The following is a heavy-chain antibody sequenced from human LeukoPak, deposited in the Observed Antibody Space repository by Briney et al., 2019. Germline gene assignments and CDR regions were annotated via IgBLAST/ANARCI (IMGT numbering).Heavy chain of an antibody. CDR1: GFTFSSYG. Sequence: GGSLRLSCAASGFTFSSYGMHWGRKAPGPGLELVGVMSYDGSNKYYEDSVKSRLTISRDNSKNTLYLQMNSLRAEDTAVYYCAKDQEQWLVEYYFDYWGQGTLVTVSS. CDR3: AKDQEQWLVEYYFDY. V-gene: IGHV3-30*18. J-gene: IGHJ4*02. CDR2: MSYDGSNK. D-gene: IGHD6-19*01.